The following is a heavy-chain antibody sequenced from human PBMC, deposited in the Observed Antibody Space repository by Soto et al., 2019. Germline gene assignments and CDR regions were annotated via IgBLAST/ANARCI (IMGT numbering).Heavy chain of an antibody. CDR3: ATDQLVSGSYYYYGMDV. CDR1: GFNVNEAW. V-gene: IGHV3-15*07. CDR2: IKSKSEDGTT. D-gene: IGHD1-26*01. J-gene: IGHJ6*02. Sequence: EVQLVESGGGLVKPGGSLRVSCAVSGFNVNEAWMNWVRQAPGKGLEWVGRIKSKSEDGTTDYTAPVRGRFTISRDESRNTMYLQMSALKTEDTAVYYCATDQLVSGSYYYYGMDVWGQGTTVTVSS.